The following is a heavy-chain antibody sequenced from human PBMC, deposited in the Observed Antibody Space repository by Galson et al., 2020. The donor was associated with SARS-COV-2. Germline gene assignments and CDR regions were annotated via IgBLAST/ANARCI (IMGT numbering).Heavy chain of an antibody. CDR2: ISADGSEK. J-gene: IGHJ6*02. V-gene: IGHV3-30*18. D-gene: IGHD2-2*01. Sequence: GGSLRLSCGDSEINFSKYNMHWVRQAPGKGLEWVAVISADGSEKYYAGSVKGRSTISRDNSRNTLFLEISSLTTEDAAVYYCAKDLLPVAFYFYGMNVWGQGTTVIVSS. CDR1: EINFSKYN. CDR3: AKDLLPVAFYFYGMNV.